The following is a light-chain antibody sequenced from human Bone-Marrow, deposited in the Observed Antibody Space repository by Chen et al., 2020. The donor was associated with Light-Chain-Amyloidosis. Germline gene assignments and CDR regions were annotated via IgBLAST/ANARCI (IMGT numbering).Light chain of an antibody. V-gene: IGLV2-23*02. Sequence: QSALTQPAPVSGSPGQSITIPCTGTSSDVGTYSLVSWFQQHPGKAPKVILFEVNKRPSGVSDRFSGSKSGNTASLTISGLQGEDEADYYCCSYAGSKTFVLFGGGTKLTVL. CDR3: CSYAGSKTFVL. J-gene: IGLJ2*01. CDR1: SSDVGTYSL. CDR2: EVN.